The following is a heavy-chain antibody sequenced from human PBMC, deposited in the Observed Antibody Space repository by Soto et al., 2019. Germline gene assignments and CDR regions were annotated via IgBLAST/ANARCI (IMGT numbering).Heavy chain of an antibody. CDR1: GFTFSSYA. CDR3: ARAYYDSSGYPVGGMDV. Sequence: GGSLRLSCAASGFTFSSYAMSWVRQAPGKGLEWVSAISGSGGSTYYADSVKGRFTISRDNSKNTLYLQMNSLRAEDTAVYYCARAYYDSSGYPVGGMDVWGQGTMVTVSS. CDR2: ISGSGGST. D-gene: IGHD3-22*01. V-gene: IGHV3-23*01. J-gene: IGHJ6*02.